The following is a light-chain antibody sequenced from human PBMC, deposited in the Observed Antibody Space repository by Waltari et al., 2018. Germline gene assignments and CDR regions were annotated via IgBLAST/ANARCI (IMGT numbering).Light chain of an antibody. J-gene: IGKJ5*01. CDR3: QQYNSYSHLT. V-gene: IGKV1-5*03. Sequence: DIQMTQSPSTLSASVGDRVTITCRASQSISSWLAWYQQKPGKAPKLLIYKASSLESGVPSRFSGSGSGTEFTLTISSLQPDDVATYYCQQYNSYSHLTFGQGTRLEIK. CDR2: KAS. CDR1: QSISSW.